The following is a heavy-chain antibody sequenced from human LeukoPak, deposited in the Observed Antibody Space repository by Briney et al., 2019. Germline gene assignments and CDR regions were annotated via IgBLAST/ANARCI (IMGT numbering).Heavy chain of an antibody. CDR1: GFSFRSHG. Sequence: GGTLRLSCAASGFSFRSHGMNWVRQAPGKGLEWVSGIGPTGANIYYADSVKGRFSISRDNSMDTLYLQMNSLRADDTAVYYCANLLRWEPYWGQGTLVTVSS. D-gene: IGHD4-23*01. CDR3: ANLLRWEPY. J-gene: IGHJ4*02. CDR2: IGPTGANI. V-gene: IGHV3-23*01.